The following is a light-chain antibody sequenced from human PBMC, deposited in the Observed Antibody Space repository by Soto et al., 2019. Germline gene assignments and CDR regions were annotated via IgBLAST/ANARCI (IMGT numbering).Light chain of an antibody. CDR1: QGIGST. Sequence: EIVMTQSPAALSVSPVEGATLSCRASQGIGSTLAWYQQKPGQTPRLLIYDASTRAAGVPARFSGSGSGTVFTLTINSLQSEDFAIYYCQHYANWPLTFGGGTKVESK. V-gene: IGKV3-15*01. CDR2: DAS. CDR3: QHYANWPLT. J-gene: IGKJ4*01.